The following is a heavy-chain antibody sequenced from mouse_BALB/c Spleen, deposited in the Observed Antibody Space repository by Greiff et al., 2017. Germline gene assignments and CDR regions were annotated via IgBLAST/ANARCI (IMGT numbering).Heavy chain of an antibody. D-gene: IGHD2-3*01. V-gene: IGHV5-6-5*01. Sequence: DVKLVESGGGLVKPGGSLKLSCAASGFAFSSYDMSWVRQTPEKRLEWVASISSGGSTYYPDSVKGRFTISRDNARNILYLQMSSLRSEDTAMYYCARGDGLDYWGQGTTLTVSS. CDR2: ISSGGST. CDR3: ARGDGLDY. J-gene: IGHJ2*01. CDR1: GFAFSSYD.